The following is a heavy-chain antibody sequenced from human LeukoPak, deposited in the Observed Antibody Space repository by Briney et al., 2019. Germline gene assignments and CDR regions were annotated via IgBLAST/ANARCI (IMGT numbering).Heavy chain of an antibody. CDR2: IWYDGSNK. CDR1: GITFSSYG. J-gene: IGHJ3*02. CDR3: AREGSNDAFDI. Sequence: GGSLRLSCAASGITFSSYGMHWVRQAPGKGLEWVAVIWYDGSNKYYADSVKGRFTISRDNSKNTLYLQMNSLRAEDTAVYYCAREGSNDAFDIWSQGTMVTVSS. V-gene: IGHV3-33*01.